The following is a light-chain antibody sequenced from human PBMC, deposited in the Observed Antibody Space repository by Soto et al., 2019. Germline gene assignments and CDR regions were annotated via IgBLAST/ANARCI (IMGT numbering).Light chain of an antibody. CDR2: EDT. CDR3: CSYAGQTVF. CDR1: SSDIVFSNF. J-gene: IGLJ2*01. V-gene: IGLV2-23*01. Sequence: QSALTQPASVSGSPGQSITISCTGTSSDIVFSNFVSWYQHHPGKAPKLIIYEDTKRPSGASNRFSGSKSGNTASLTISGLQAEDEADYYCCSYAGQTVFFAGGTKVTVL.